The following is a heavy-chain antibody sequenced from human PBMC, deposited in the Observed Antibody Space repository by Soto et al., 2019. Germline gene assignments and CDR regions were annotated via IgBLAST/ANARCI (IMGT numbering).Heavy chain of an antibody. D-gene: IGHD3-10*01. J-gene: IGHJ3*02. CDR1: GGSISSGGYY. V-gene: IGHV4-31*03. CDR3: AKNPRPKITTVGGVAPDDAFDT. Sequence: PSETLSLTCTVSGGSISSGGYYWSWIRQHPGKGLEWIGYIYYSGSTYYNPSLKSRVTISVDTSKNQFSLKLSSVTAADTAVYYCAKNPRPKITTVGGVAPDDAFDTWGQGTMVTVSS. CDR2: IYYSGST.